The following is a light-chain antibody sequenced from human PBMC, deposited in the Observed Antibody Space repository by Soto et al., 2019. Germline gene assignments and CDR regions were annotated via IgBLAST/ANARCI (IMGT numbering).Light chain of an antibody. CDR3: CSYRSGSVYV. CDR2: EVS. V-gene: IGLV2-14*01. J-gene: IGLJ1*01. CDR1: SSDVGGYDR. Sequence: QSALTQPASVSGSPGQSITISCTGTSSDVGGYDRVSWYQQRPDNAPKLIIYEVSNRPSAISNRFSGSKSGDTASLTISGLQAEDEADYYCCSYRSGSVYVFGSGTKVTVL.